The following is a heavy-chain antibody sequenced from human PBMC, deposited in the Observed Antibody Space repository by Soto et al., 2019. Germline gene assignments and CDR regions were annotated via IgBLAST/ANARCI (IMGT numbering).Heavy chain of an antibody. CDR2: IYDSESA. D-gene: IGHD6-6*01. V-gene: IGHV4-31*03. CDR3: ARASSSSSAADY. CDR1: GESISSGGCY. J-gene: IGHJ4*02. Sequence: QVQLQESGPGLVKASQTLSLICSVSGESISSGGCYWSWIRHHPGKGLEWIGYIYDSESAYYNPSLKSRVTISMDTSKNHFAMKLSSVTAADTAVYYCARASSSSSAADYWGQGTLITVSS.